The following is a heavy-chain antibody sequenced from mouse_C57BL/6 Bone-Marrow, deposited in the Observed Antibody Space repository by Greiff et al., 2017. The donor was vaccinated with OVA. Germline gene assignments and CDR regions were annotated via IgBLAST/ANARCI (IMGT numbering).Heavy chain of an antibody. D-gene: IGHD1-1*01. V-gene: IGHV1-55*01. CDR2: IYPGSGST. J-gene: IGHJ1*03. CDR3: GNLLPFDV. Sequence: QVQLQQPGAELVKPGASVKMSCKASGYTFTSYWITWVKQSPGQGLEWIGAIYPGSGSTNYNDKFKGRATLTVDTSSSTAYLQLSTLTSEDSAVYYCGNLLPFDVWGTGTTVTVSS. CDR1: GYTFTSYW.